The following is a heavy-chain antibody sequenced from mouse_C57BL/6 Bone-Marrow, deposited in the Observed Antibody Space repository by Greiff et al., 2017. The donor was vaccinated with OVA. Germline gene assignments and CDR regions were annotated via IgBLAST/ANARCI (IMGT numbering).Heavy chain of an antibody. J-gene: IGHJ4*01. CDR2: INPSSGYT. V-gene: IGHV1-4*01. CDR3: ARGNDGYPDYYARDY. CDR1: GYTFTSYT. D-gene: IGHD2-3*01. Sequence: QVQLQQSGAELARPGASVKMSCKASGYTFTSYTMHWVKQRPGQGLEWIGYINPSSGYTKYNQKFKDKATLTADKSSSTAYMQLSSLTSEDSAVYYCARGNDGYPDYYARDYWGQGTSVTVSS.